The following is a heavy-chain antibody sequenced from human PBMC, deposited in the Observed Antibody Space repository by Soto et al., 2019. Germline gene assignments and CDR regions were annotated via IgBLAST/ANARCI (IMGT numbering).Heavy chain of an antibody. D-gene: IGHD3-22*01. V-gene: IGHV1-3*01. Sequence: GASAKVSCKASGYTFTSYAMHWVRQAPGQRLEWMGWINAGNGNTKYSQKFQGRVTITRDTSASTAYMELSSLRSEDTAVYYCARALRYYDSSGYYPWGQGTLVTVSS. J-gene: IGHJ5*02. CDR3: ARALRYYDSSGYYP. CDR1: GYTFTSYA. CDR2: INAGNGNT.